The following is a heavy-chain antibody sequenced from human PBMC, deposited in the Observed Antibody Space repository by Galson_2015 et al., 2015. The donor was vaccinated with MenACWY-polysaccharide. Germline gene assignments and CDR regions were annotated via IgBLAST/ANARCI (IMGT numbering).Heavy chain of an antibody. CDR1: GYTFTNYY. CDR2: INPSGGST. Sequence: SVKVSCKASGYTFTNYYMHWVRQAPGHGLEWMGIINPSGGSTSYAQKFQGRVTMTRDTSTRTVYMELSSLRPEDTAVYYCARGRRDTAVAATAAALLDYWGQGILVTVSS. J-gene: IGHJ4*02. CDR3: ARGRRDTAVAATAAALLDY. V-gene: IGHV1-46*01. D-gene: IGHD6-19*01.